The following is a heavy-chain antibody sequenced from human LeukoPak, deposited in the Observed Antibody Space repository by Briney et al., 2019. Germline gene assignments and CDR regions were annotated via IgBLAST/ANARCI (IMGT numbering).Heavy chain of an antibody. D-gene: IGHD3-10*01. CDR2: IFTSGIT. Sequence: NPSETLSLTCTVSGGSISIYYWNWIRQPAGKGLEWIGRIFTSGITNYDPSLKSRVTMSVDTSKNQFSLNLSSVTAADTAVYYCARESSGNYYNPLGYMDVWGKGTTVTVSS. V-gene: IGHV4-4*07. CDR3: ARESSGNYYNPLGYMDV. J-gene: IGHJ6*03. CDR1: GGSISIYY.